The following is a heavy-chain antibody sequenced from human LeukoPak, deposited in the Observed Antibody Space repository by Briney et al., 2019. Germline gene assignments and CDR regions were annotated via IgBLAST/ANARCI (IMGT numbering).Heavy chain of an antibody. CDR2: ISYDGSNK. V-gene: IGHV3-30*18. CDR1: GITFSSYG. Sequence: GRSLRLSCVASGITFSSYGMHWVRQAPGKGLEWVAVISYDGSNKYYADSVKGRFTISRDNSKNTLYLQMNSLRAEDTAVYYCAKLGLCSSTSCYGYHDYWGQGTLVTVSS. D-gene: IGHD2-2*01. CDR3: AKLGLCSSTSCYGYHDY. J-gene: IGHJ4*02.